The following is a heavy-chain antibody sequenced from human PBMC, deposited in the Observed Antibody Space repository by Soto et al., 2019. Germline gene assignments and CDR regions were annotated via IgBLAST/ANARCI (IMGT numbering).Heavy chain of an antibody. CDR2: ISWNSGSI. CDR3: AKGVLLFLEWLPSDY. J-gene: IGHJ4*02. V-gene: IGHV3-9*01. D-gene: IGHD3-3*01. Sequence: EVQLVESGGGLVQPGRSLRLSCAASGFTFDDYAMHWVRQAPGKGLEWVSGISWNSGSIGYADSVKGRFTISRDNAKNSLYLQMHSLRAEDTALYYCAKGVLLFLEWLPSDYWGQGTLVTVSS. CDR1: GFTFDDYA.